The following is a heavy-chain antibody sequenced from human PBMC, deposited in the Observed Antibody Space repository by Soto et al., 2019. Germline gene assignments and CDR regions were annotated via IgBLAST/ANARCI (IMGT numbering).Heavy chain of an antibody. D-gene: IGHD3-22*01. Sequence: SETLSLNCTVCGGSISSYYWSWIRKPPGKGLEWIGYIYYSRTTNYNPSLKSRVTISVDTSKNQFSLKLSSVTAADTAVYYCARDIVHYDSSDAFDIWGQGTMVTVSS. J-gene: IGHJ3*02. CDR1: GGSISSYY. V-gene: IGHV4-59*01. CDR3: ARDIVHYDSSDAFDI. CDR2: IYYSRTT.